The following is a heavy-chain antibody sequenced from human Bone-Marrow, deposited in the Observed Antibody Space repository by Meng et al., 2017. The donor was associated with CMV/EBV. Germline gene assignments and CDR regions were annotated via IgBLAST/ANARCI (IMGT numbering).Heavy chain of an antibody. Sequence: GGSLRPSCAASGFTFSSYAMSWVRQAPGKGLEWVSVIYSGGSTYYADSVKGRFTISRDNSKNTLYLQMNSLRAEDTAVYYCARGHLPTTVTYYYYGMDVWGQGTTVTVSS. V-gene: IGHV3-53*01. D-gene: IGHD4-11*01. CDR1: GFTFSSYA. CDR2: IYSGGST. J-gene: IGHJ6*02. CDR3: ARGHLPTTVTYYYYGMDV.